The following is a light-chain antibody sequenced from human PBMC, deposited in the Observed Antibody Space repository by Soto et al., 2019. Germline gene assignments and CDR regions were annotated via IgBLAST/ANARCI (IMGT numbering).Light chain of an antibody. J-gene: IGLJ2*01. CDR1: SSDVGGYKS. CDR2: EAN. Sequence: QSALTQPPSASGSPGQSVTISCTGTSSDVGGYKSVSWYQQHPGKAPKLMIYEANKRPSGVPDRFSGSKSGNTASLTVSGLQAEDEADYYCSSYAGSNNWVLGGGTKLTVL. V-gene: IGLV2-8*01. CDR3: SSYAGSNNWV.